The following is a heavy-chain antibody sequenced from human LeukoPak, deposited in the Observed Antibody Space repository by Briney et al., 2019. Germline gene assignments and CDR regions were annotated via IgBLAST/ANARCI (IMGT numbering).Heavy chain of an antibody. CDR3: AKEGDDWDYFDY. CDR1: GLTFSSYA. J-gene: IGHJ4*02. D-gene: IGHD3-9*01. V-gene: IGHV3-30*04. Sequence: GGSLRLSCAASGLTFSSYAIHWVRQAPGKGLEWVAVISYDGSNKYYADSVKGRFTISRDNSKNTLYLQMNSLRAEDTAVYYCAKEGDDWDYFDYWGQGTLVTVSS. CDR2: ISYDGSNK.